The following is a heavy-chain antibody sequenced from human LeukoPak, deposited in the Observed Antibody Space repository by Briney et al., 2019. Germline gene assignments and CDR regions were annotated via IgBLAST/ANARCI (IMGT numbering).Heavy chain of an antibody. J-gene: IGHJ4*02. CDR2: INPNGNKK. CDR3: ARDLAYSRLDY. CDR1: GLTFSSSW. D-gene: IGHD5-18*01. V-gene: IGHV3-7*01. Sequence: GGSLRLSCAVSGLTFSSSWMDWVRQAPGKGLEWVASINPNGNKKYSADSVKGRFTISRDNAENSLYLQMNSLRVEDTAFYYCARDLAYSRLDYWGQGMLVTVSS.